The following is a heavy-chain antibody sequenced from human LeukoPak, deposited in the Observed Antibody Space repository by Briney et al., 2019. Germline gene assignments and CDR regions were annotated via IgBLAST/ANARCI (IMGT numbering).Heavy chain of an antibody. CDR1: GFTFSSYA. CDR3: AALVVPALVAAFDI. J-gene: IGHJ3*02. Sequence: GGSLRLSCAASGFTFSSYAMSWVRQAPGKGLEWVSAISGSGGSAYYADSVKGRFTISRDNSKNTLYLQMNSLRAEDTAVYYCAALVVPALVAAFDIWGQGTMVTVSS. D-gene: IGHD2-2*01. V-gene: IGHV3-23*01. CDR2: ISGSGGSA.